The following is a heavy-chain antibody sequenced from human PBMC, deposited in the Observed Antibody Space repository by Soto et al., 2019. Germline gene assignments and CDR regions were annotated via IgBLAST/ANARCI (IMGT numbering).Heavy chain of an antibody. J-gene: IGHJ4*02. V-gene: IGHV1-3*01. CDR2: INSANGNT. D-gene: IGHD3-22*01. CDR1: GYTFTSHA. Sequence: ASVKVSCKASGYTFTSHAMHWVRQAPGQRLEWMGWINSANGNTKYSQKFQGRATITRDTSASTAYMELSSLRAEDTAVYYCAKDTYYYDRSGYYTYDHWGQGTQVTVSS. CDR3: AKDTYYYDRSGYYTYDH.